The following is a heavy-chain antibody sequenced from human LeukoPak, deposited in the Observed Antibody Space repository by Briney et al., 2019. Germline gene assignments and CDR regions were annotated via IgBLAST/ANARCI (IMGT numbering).Heavy chain of an antibody. CDR1: GDSISSGDYY. Sequence: PSETLSLTCTVSGDSISSGDYYWSWIRQPAGKGLEWIGRISSSGSTNYNPSLKSRVTISVDTSKNQFSLKLSSVTAADTAVYYCARGPWSGYYGYWGQGTLVTVSS. D-gene: IGHD3-3*01. CDR2: ISSSGST. V-gene: IGHV4-61*02. J-gene: IGHJ4*02. CDR3: ARGPWSGYYGY.